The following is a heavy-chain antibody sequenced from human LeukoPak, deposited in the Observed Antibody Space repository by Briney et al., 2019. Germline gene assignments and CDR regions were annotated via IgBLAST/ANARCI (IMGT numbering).Heavy chain of an antibody. CDR1: GFTFSSYG. Sequence: PGGSLRLSCAASGFTFSSYGMHWVRQAPGKGLEWVAVISYDGSNKYYADSVKGRFTISRDNAKNSLYLQMSSLRAEDTAVYYCARVERGSSSSVGYWGQGTLVTVSS. D-gene: IGHD6-6*01. CDR2: ISYDGSNK. J-gene: IGHJ4*02. CDR3: ARVERGSSSSVGY. V-gene: IGHV3-30*03.